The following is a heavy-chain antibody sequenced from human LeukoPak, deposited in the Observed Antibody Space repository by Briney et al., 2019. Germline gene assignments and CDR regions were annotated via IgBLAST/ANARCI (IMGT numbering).Heavy chain of an antibody. V-gene: IGHV3-74*01. Sequence: GGSLRLSCAASGFTFNRYWMQWVRQAPGKWLVWVSHINSDGRITSYAESVKGRFTVSRDNAKNTLYLQMDSLGAEDTDVYYCARGPPGYYNGMDVWGQGTTVSVSS. J-gene: IGHJ6*02. CDR2: INSDGRIT. CDR3: ARGPPGYYNGMDV. CDR1: GFTFNRYW.